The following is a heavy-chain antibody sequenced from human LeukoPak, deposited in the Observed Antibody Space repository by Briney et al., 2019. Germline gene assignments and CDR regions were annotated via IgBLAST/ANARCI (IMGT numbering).Heavy chain of an antibody. D-gene: IGHD3-10*01. J-gene: IGHJ4*02. CDR3: ATSDYYDSGRGGVSPSDY. Sequence: GVSLRLSCAASGFTFSSYAMSWVRQAPGKGLEWVSAISGSGGSTYYADSVKGRFTISRDNAKNSLYLQMNNLRGEDTAVYYCATSDYYDSGRGGVSPSDYWGQGTLVTVSS. CDR2: ISGSGGST. CDR1: GFTFSSYA. V-gene: IGHV3-23*01.